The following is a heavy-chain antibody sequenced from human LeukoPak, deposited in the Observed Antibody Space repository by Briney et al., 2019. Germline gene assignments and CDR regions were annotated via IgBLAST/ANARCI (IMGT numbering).Heavy chain of an antibody. D-gene: IGHD3-22*01. CDR2: INGNSGGT. CDR1: GYTFTGYY. J-gene: IGHJ4*02. Sequence: ASVKVSCKASGYTFTGYYMHWVRQAPGQGLEWMGWINGNSGGTNYAQKFQGRVTMTRDTSTSTAYMELSRLRSDDTAVYYCARGGSYYDSSGYYYGSFDYWGQGTLVTVSS. V-gene: IGHV1-2*02. CDR3: ARGGSYYDSSGYYYGSFDY.